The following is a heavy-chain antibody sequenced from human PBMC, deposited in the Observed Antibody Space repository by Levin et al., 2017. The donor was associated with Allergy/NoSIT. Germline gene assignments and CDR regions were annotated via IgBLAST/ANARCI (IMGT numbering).Heavy chain of an antibody. J-gene: IGHJ3*02. D-gene: IGHD2-15*01. V-gene: IGHV4-61*01. CDR3: ARDGTPLGYCSGGSCYFGTFDI. Sequence: SETLSLTCTVSGGSVSSGSYYWSWIRQPPGKGLEWIGYIYYSGSTNYNPSLKSRVTISVDTSKNQFSLKLSSVTAADTAVYYCARDGTPLGYCSGGSCYFGTFDIWGQGTMVTVSS. CDR1: GGSVSSGSYY. CDR2: IYYSGST.